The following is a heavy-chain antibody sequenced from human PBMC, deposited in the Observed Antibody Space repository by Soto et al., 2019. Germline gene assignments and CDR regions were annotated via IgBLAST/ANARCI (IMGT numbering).Heavy chain of an antibody. V-gene: IGHV3-15*07. CDR3: TTGPPRRDGSKIRTYYYGMDV. D-gene: IGHD5-12*01. Sequence: GGSLRLSCAASGFTFSNAWMNWVRQAPGKGLEWVGRIKSKTDGGTTDYAAPVKGRFTISRDDSKNTLYLQMNSLKTEDTAVYYCTTGPPRRDGSKIRTYYYGMDVWGQGTTVTVSS. CDR1: GFTFSNAW. CDR2: IKSKTDGGTT. J-gene: IGHJ6*02.